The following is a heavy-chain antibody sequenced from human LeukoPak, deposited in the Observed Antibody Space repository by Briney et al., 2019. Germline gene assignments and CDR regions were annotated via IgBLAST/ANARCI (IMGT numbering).Heavy chain of an antibody. Sequence: SETLSLTCTVSGGSITNYYWSWLRQPAGKGLEWIGRIYSSGSTNYNPSLNSRVTMSVDTSKNQFSLKLTSVTAADTAVYYCARTSPKNGAFDLWGQGTMVTVSS. J-gene: IGHJ3*01. CDR2: IYSSGST. V-gene: IGHV4-4*07. CDR1: GGSITNYY. CDR3: ARTSPKNGAFDL. D-gene: IGHD2-8*01.